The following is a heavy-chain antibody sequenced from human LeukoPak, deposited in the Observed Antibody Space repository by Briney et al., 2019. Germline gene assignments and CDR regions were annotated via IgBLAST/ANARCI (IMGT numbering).Heavy chain of an antibody. D-gene: IGHD6-13*01. CDR2: IYYSGST. Sequence: PSETLSLTCSVSGGPISSHYWSWIRQPPGKALEWIGYIYYSGSTNYNPSLKSRVTISVDTSKNQFSLKLSSVTAADTAVYYCARGREMAAAEATFDYWGQGTLVTVSS. V-gene: IGHV4-59*11. CDR1: GGPISSHY. J-gene: IGHJ4*02. CDR3: ARGREMAAAEATFDY.